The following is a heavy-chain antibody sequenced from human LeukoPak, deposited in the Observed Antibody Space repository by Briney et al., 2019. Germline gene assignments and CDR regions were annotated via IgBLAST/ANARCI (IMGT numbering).Heavy chain of an antibody. Sequence: SETLSLTCVVSDASINSATYFWGWIRQPPGKGLEWIGSISTSGITYYNPSLKSRATMSMDTSKNQVSLKLSSVTAADTAVYYCARGSPRWVYGSGSSSCWFDPWGQGTLVTVSS. D-gene: IGHD3-10*01. CDR1: DASINSATYF. CDR3: ARGSPRWVYGSGSSSCWFDP. J-gene: IGHJ5*02. CDR2: ISTSGIT. V-gene: IGHV4-39*01.